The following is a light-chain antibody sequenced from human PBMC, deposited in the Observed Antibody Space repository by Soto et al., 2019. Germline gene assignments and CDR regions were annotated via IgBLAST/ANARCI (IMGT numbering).Light chain of an antibody. Sequence: QSVLTQPRSVSGSPGQSVTISCTGTSSDVGAYNYVSWYQQHPGKVPKLMIYDVSKRPSGVPDRFSGSKSGNTASLSISGLQAEDEADYYCCSYTGTYTAYVFGIVTKVTV. V-gene: IGLV2-11*01. CDR2: DVS. J-gene: IGLJ1*01. CDR3: CSYTGTYTAYV. CDR1: SSDVGAYNY.